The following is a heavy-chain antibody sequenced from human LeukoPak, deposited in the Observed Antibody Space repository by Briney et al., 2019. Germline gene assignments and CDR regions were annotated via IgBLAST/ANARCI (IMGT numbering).Heavy chain of an antibody. J-gene: IGHJ4*02. CDR1: GYTFTSYG. Sequence: ASVKVSCKASGYTFTSYGISWVRQAPGQGLEWMGWISAYNGNTNYAQKLQGRVTMTTDTSTSTAYMGLRSLRSDDTAVYYCARAGYSSGRWPVRDPLDYWGQGTLVTVSS. CDR2: ISAYNGNT. D-gene: IGHD6-19*01. V-gene: IGHV1-18*01. CDR3: ARAGYSSGRWPVRDPLDY.